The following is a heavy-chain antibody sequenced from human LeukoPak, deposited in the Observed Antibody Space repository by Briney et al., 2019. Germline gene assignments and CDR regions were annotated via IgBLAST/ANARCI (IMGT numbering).Heavy chain of an antibody. CDR1: GYSISSGYY. CDR3: AWRGDYGGPPGAFDI. J-gene: IGHJ3*02. Sequence: PSETLSLTCAVSGYSISSGYYWGWIRPPPGKGLEWIGNIYHSGSTYYTPSLKSRVPISVDTSKNQFSLKLSSVTAADTAVYYCAWRGDYGGPPGAFDIWGQGTMVTVSS. D-gene: IGHD4-23*01. CDR2: IYHSGST. V-gene: IGHV4-38-2*01.